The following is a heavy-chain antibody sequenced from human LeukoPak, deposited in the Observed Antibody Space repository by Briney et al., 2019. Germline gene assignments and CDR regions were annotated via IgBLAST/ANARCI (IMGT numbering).Heavy chain of an antibody. V-gene: IGHV3-53*04. Sequence: QPGGSLRLSCAASGFTFSSYAMSWVRQAPGKGLEWVSVIYSGGSTYYADSVKGRFTISRHNSKNTLYLQMNSLRAEDTAVYYCARDDYGMDVWGQGTTVTVSS. CDR1: GFTFSSYA. J-gene: IGHJ6*02. CDR2: IYSGGST. CDR3: ARDDYGMDV.